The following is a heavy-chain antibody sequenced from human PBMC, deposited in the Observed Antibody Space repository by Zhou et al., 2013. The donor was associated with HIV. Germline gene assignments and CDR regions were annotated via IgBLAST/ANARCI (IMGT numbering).Heavy chain of an antibody. J-gene: IGHJ1*01. D-gene: IGHD1-1*01. CDR1: GDFGRSQY. V-gene: IGHV4-59*02. CDR3: ARGQLSTTVPGSV. CDR2: IYALGSYGGGLT. Sequence: QVQLRESGPGLVKPSETLSLTCSVSGDFGRSQYWNWIRQSPEKGLEWIGYIYALGSYGGGLTKYNTSLKSRVSISADTSKNEVSLMLTSVTPADTAVYYXARGQLSTTVPGSVRGQGHPGPPSP.